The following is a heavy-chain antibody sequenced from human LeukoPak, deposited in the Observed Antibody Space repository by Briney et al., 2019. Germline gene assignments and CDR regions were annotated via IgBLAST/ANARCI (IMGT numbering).Heavy chain of an antibody. D-gene: IGHD6-13*01. CDR2: ISGSGDNT. CDR1: GFTFSSYA. Sequence: PGGSLRLSCAASGFTFSSYAMSWVRQAPGKGLEWVSGISGSGDNTYYADSVKGRFTISRDNSKNTLYLQMNSLRAEDTAVYYCARGRYSSSWYYFDYWGQGTLVTVSS. V-gene: IGHV3-23*01. J-gene: IGHJ4*02. CDR3: ARGRYSSSWYYFDY.